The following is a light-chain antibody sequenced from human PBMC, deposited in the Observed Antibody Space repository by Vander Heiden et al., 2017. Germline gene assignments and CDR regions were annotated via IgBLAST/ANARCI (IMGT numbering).Light chain of an antibody. CDR3: HQSSSTPPT. Sequence: DIQLTQTPSSLSASVGDRVTITCGARQSISSYLNWDRQKPGKAPKLLIYAASSVESGVPSRFSGSGSGKDFTLTNSSLQPEDFATYYCHQSSSTPPTFGQGTPVEI. CDR1: QSISSY. V-gene: IGKV1-39*01. J-gene: IGKJ1*01. CDR2: AAS.